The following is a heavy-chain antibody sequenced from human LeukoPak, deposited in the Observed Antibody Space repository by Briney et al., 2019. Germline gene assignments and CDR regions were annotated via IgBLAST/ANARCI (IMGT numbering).Heavy chain of an antibody. D-gene: IGHD3-10*01. CDR1: GFTFSSYE. J-gene: IGHJ4*02. Sequence: GGSLRLSCAASGFTFSSYEMNWIRQAPGKGLEWVSYISSSGSTIYYADSVKGRFTISREHDKNSLYLKMNSLRAEDTAVYYCARDRWTPYYYGSGSYRGFDYWGQGTLVTVSS. V-gene: IGHV3-48*03. CDR3: ARDRWTPYYYGSGSYRGFDY. CDR2: ISSSGSTI.